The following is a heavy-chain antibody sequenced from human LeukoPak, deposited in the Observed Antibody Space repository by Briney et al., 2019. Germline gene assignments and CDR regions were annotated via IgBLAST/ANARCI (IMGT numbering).Heavy chain of an antibody. CDR1: GYTFTSYF. CDR2: IDPSGGST. D-gene: IGHD6-13*01. CDR3: ASRVRGIAAAAYFDY. V-gene: IGHV1-46*01. J-gene: IGHJ4*02. Sequence: ASVKVSCKASGYTFTSYFMHWVRQAPGQGLEWMGIIDPSGGSTSYAQKFQGRVTMTRDMSTSTVYMELSSLRSEDMAVYYCASRVRGIAAAAYFDYWGQGTLVTVSS.